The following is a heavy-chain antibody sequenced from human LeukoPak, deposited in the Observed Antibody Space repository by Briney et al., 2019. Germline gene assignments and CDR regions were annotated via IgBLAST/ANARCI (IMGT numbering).Heavy chain of an antibody. V-gene: IGHV3-48*01. CDR2: ISSSGTGI. CDR1: GFTFNRYS. D-gene: IGHD1-26*01. Sequence: GGSLRLSCAASGFTFNRYSMNWVRQAPGKGLEWVAYISSSGTGIYYADSVKGRFAISRDNAKNSVYLQMNSLRGEDTAVYHCAVSYSETQLYYFDYWGQGNLVTVSS. J-gene: IGHJ4*02. CDR3: AVSYSETQLYYFDY.